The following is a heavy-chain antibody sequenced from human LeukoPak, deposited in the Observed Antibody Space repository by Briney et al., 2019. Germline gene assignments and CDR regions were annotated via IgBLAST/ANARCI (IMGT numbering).Heavy chain of an antibody. V-gene: IGHV3-64*01. CDR1: GLTFRNYA. CDR3: ARDSTVFDAFDI. J-gene: IGHJ3*02. D-gene: IGHD4-17*01. Sequence: GGSLRLSCAASGLTFRNYAMHWVRQAPGKGLEYVSGISKNGGTTSYGNSVKGRFTISRDTSKNTLYLQMGSLRAEDMAIYYCARDSTVFDAFDIWGQGTMVTVS. CDR2: ISKNGGTT.